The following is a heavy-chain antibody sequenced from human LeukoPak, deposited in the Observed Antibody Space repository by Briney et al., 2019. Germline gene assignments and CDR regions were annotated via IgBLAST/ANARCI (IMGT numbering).Heavy chain of an antibody. Sequence: ASVKVSCKASGGTFSSYAISWARQAPGQGLEWMGGIIPIFGTANYAQKFQGRVTITADESTSTAYMELSSLRSEDTAVYYCARAPWEGVVVVAAGWFDPWGQGTLVTVSS. CDR2: IIPIFGTA. V-gene: IGHV1-69*13. CDR1: GGTFSSYA. J-gene: IGHJ5*02. CDR3: ARAPWEGVVVVAAGWFDP. D-gene: IGHD2-15*01.